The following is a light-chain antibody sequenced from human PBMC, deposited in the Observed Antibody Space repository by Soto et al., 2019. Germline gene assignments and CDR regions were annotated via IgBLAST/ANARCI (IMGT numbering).Light chain of an antibody. CDR1: QGISSY. CDR2: AAS. V-gene: IGKV1-9*01. J-gene: IGKJ3*01. Sequence: DIQLTQSPSFLSASVGDRVTITCRASQGISSYLAWYQQKPGKAPKLLIYAASTLQSGVPSRFSGSGSGTEFTLTISSLQPEDFATYSCQQHNSYPHITFGPGTKVDIK. CDR3: QQHNSYPHIT.